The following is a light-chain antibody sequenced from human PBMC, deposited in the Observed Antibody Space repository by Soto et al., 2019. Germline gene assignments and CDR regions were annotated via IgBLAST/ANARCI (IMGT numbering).Light chain of an antibody. V-gene: IGKV3-15*01. CDR2: YAS. J-gene: IGKJ2*01. CDR3: EQYNNWPYT. CDR1: QSISGN. Sequence: VLTQSPATLSVSLGERATLSCRASQSISGNVAWYQKKPGQTPSLLIYYASTRATGIPARFSGSGSGTDFTLTISGLQSEDIAVYYCEQYNNWPYTFGQGTK.